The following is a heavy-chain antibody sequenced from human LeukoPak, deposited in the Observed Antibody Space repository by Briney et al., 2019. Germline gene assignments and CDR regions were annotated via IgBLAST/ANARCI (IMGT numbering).Heavy chain of an antibody. J-gene: IGHJ5*02. CDR1: GFTFSDYY. Sequence: GGSLRLSCAASGFTFSDYYMSWIRQAPGKGLEWVSYISSSSSYTNYADSVKGRFTISRDNAKNSLYLQMNSLRAEDTAVYYCARVTGGDDYGDSRFDPWGQGTLVTVSS. CDR3: ARVTGGDDYGDSRFDP. CDR2: ISSSSSYT. V-gene: IGHV3-11*06. D-gene: IGHD4-17*01.